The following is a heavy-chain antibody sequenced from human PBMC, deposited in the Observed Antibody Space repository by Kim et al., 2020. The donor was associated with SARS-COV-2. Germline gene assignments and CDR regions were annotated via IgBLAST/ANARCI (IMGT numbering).Heavy chain of an antibody. Sequence: SETLSLTCAVYGGSFSGYYWSWIRQPPGKGLEWIGEINHSGSTNYNPSLKSRVTISVDTSKNQFSLKLSSVTAADTAVYYCSRGPLRSRLIKIVAYWYF. J-gene: IGHJ2*01. D-gene: IGHD5-12*01. V-gene: IGHV4-34*01. CDR3: SRGPLRSRLIKIVAYWYF. CDR2: INHSGST. CDR1: GGSFSGYY.